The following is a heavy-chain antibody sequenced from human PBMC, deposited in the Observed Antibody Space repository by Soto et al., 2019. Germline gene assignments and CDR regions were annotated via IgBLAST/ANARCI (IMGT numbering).Heavy chain of an antibody. CDR2: ISPYNGNT. D-gene: IGHD3-10*01. V-gene: IGHV1-18*04. J-gene: IGHJ5*02. Sequence: QVQLVQSGVEVKKPGASVKVSCKASGYTFVDYGFSWVRQAPGKGLEWMGWISPYNGNTHYVDTFQGRVTMTTDTSTSTAFMELTTLTSDDTAVYYCARVPSPTHGDSNKNNFLDPWGQGTLVTVSS. CDR3: ARVPSPTHGDSNKNNFLDP. CDR1: GYTFVDYG.